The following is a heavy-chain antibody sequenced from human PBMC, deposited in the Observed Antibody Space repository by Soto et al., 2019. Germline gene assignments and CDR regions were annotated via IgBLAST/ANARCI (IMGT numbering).Heavy chain of an antibody. Sequence: ASVKVSCKASGYTFTSYDINWVRQATGQGLEWMGWMNPNSGNTGYAQKFQGRVTMTRNNSISTAYMELSSLRSEDTAVYYCARVGRIWGGWYLDYWGQGTLVTVSS. V-gene: IGHV1-8*01. CDR1: GYTFTSYD. CDR2: MNPNSGNT. D-gene: IGHD6-19*01. CDR3: ARVGRIWGGWYLDY. J-gene: IGHJ4*02.